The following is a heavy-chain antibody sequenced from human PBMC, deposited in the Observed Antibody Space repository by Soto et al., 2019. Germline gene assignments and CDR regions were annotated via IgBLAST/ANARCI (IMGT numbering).Heavy chain of an antibody. V-gene: IGHV3-30*18. CDR1: GFTFSTSG. Sequence: QVQLVESGGGVVQPGTSLRLSCAASGFTFSTSGMHWVRQPPGQGLEWVSVISYDGNSKFYSDSVKGRFTISRDNSKITVYLQMTNLRPEDTAVYCCANAIVGTTNVWRQGTLVTVS. D-gene: IGHD1-26*01. CDR2: ISYDGNSK. CDR3: ANAIVGTTNV. J-gene: IGHJ4*02.